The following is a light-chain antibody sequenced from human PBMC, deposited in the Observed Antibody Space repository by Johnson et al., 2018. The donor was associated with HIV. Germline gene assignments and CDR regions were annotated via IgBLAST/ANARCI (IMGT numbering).Light chain of an antibody. J-gene: IGLJ1*01. CDR1: SSNIGNNY. V-gene: IGLV1-51*01. CDR2: DNN. CDR3: GTWDNSPSDNV. Sequence: QAALTQPPSVSAAPGQKVTISCSGSSSNIGNNYVSWYQQLPGTAPKLLIYDNNKRPSGLPDRFSGSKSGPSATLGIPRLQTGAEADYYCGTWDNSPSDNVFGTGTKVTVL.